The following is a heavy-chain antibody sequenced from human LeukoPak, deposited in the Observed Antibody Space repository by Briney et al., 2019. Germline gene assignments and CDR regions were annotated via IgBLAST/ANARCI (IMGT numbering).Heavy chain of an antibody. D-gene: IGHD3-22*01. CDR1: GGSISSGGYS. CDR3: ASRYYDSSGYSHPYFDY. Sequence: SETLSLTCAVSGGSISSGGYSWSWIRQPPGKGLEWIGYIYHSGSTYYNPSLKSRVTISVDRSKSQFSLKLSSVTAADTAVYYCASRYYDSSGYSHPYFDYWGQGTLVTVSS. CDR2: IYHSGST. V-gene: IGHV4-30-2*01. J-gene: IGHJ4*02.